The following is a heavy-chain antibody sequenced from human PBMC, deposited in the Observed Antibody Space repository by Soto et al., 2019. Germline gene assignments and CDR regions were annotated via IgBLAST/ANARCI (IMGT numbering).Heavy chain of an antibody. V-gene: IGHV1-69*06. D-gene: IGHD3-16*01. J-gene: IGHJ6*02. CDR3: ARAGLLGGSYILKYSSYGMDV. CDR2: IIPIFGTA. CDR1: GGTFSSYA. Sequence: SVKVSCKACGGTFSSYAISWVGQAAGQGREWMGGIIPIFGTANYAQKFQGRVTITADKSTSTAYMELSSLRSEDTAVYYCARAGLLGGSYILKYSSYGMDVWGQGTTFTVSS.